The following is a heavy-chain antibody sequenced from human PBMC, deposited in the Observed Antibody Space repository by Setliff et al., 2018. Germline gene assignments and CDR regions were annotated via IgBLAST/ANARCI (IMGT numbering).Heavy chain of an antibody. Sequence: PGGSLRLSCAASGFTFAMYGMHWVRQAPGKGLEWVTFIRYNGDYDGTNKYYADSVKGRFTISRDNSKNTLYLQVNTLRPEDTAVYYCVKWDSKYVSGSHYMDVWGKGTTVTVSS. J-gene: IGHJ6*03. D-gene: IGHD3-16*01. V-gene: IGHV3-30*02. CDR1: GFTFAMYG. CDR3: VKWDSKYVSGSHYMDV. CDR2: IRYNGDYDGTNK.